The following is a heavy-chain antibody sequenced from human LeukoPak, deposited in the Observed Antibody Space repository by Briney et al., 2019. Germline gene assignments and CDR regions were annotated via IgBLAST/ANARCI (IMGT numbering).Heavy chain of an antibody. V-gene: IGHV3-23*01. J-gene: IGHJ4*02. CDR1: GFTFSNYA. D-gene: IGHD3-9*01. CDR2: ILGSGGST. Sequence: GGSLRLSCAASGFTFSNYAMSWVRQAPGKGLEWVSAILGSGGSTYYADSVKGRFTVSRDNSKSTLYLQMNSLRAEDTALYYCAKWGDYDVLTGYYVPDYWGQGTLVTVPS. CDR3: AKWGDYDVLTGYYVPDY.